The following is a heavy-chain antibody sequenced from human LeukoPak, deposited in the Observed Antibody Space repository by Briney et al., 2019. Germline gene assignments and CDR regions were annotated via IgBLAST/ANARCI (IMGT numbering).Heavy chain of an antibody. CDR1: GFTFSSYA. CDR2: ISYDGSNK. D-gene: IGHD4-17*01. Sequence: GRSLRLSCAASGFTFSSYAMHWVRQAPGKGLEWVAVISYDGSNKYYADSVKGRFTISRDNSENTLYLQMNSLRAEDTAVYYCARGGVTTFYWFDPWGQGTLVTVSS. CDR3: ARGGVTTFYWFDP. V-gene: IGHV3-30-3*01. J-gene: IGHJ5*02.